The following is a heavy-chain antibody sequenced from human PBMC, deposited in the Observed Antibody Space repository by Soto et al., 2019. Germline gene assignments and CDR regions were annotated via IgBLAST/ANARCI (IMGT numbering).Heavy chain of an antibody. Sequence: EVQLVESGGGLVQPGGSLRLSCAVSGLTFSDHYMDWVRQAPGKGLEWVGRIRNKANGYTTDYAASVKGRFTISRDNSRNSLYLQMNSLKIEDTAVYYCVRVRGEENWGQGTLVTVSS. J-gene: IGHJ4*02. D-gene: IGHD3-10*01. CDR3: VRVRGEEN. CDR1: GLTFSDHY. CDR2: IRNKANGYTT. V-gene: IGHV3-72*01.